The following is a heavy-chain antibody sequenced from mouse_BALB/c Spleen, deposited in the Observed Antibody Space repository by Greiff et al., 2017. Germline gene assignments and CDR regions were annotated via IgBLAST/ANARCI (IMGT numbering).Heavy chain of an antibody. CDR3: ARQDRGLYMDY. V-gene: IGHV5-12-1*01. Sequence: EVKLEESGGGLVKPGGSLKLSCAASGFAFSSYDMSWVRQTPEKRLEWVAYISSGGGSTYYPDTVKGRFTISRDNAKNTLYLQMSSLKSEDTAMYYCARQDRGLYMDYWGQGTSVTVSS. CDR2: ISSGGGST. D-gene: IGHD3-3*01. J-gene: IGHJ4*01. CDR1: GFAFSSYD.